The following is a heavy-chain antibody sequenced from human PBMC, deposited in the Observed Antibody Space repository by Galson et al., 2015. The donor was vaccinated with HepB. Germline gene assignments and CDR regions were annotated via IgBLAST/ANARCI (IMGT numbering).Heavy chain of an antibody. Sequence: SVKVSCKASGYTFTSYAMNWVRQAPGQGLEWMGWINTNTGNPTYAQGFTGRFVFSLDTSVSTAYLQISSLKAEDTAVYYCARDWVVVAAPNYYYYYGMDVWGQGTTVTVSS. D-gene: IGHD2-15*01. V-gene: IGHV7-4-1*02. CDR2: INTNTGNP. CDR3: ARDWVVVAAPNYYYYYGMDV. CDR1: GYTFTSYA. J-gene: IGHJ6*02.